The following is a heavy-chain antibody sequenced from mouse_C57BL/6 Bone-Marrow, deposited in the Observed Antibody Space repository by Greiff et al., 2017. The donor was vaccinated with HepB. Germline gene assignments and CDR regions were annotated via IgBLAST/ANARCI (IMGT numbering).Heavy chain of an antibody. CDR2: IDPNSGGT. CDR3: GRCNDGSSNYFDY. Sequence: QVQLQQPGAELVKPGASVKLSCKASGYTFTSYWMHWVKQRPGRGLEWIGRIDPNSGGTKYNEKFQSKATLTVDKPSSTAYMPLSSLTSEDSAVYYCGRCNDGSSNYFDYWGQGTTLTVSS. V-gene: IGHV1-62-3*01. CDR1: GYTFTSYW. J-gene: IGHJ2*01. D-gene: IGHD1-1*01.